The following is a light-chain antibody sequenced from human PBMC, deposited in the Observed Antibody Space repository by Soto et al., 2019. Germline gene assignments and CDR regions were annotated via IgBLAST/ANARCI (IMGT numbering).Light chain of an antibody. CDR3: QRYGSSRT. Sequence: EIVLTQSPATLSVSPGERVTLSCRASQSVDINLAWYQQKPGQAPRLLIYGASSRATGIPVRFSGSGSGTDFTLTIRGLEPEDFAVYYCQRYGSSRTFGQGTKVDIK. J-gene: IGKJ1*01. CDR2: GAS. CDR1: QSVDIN. V-gene: IGKV3-20*01.